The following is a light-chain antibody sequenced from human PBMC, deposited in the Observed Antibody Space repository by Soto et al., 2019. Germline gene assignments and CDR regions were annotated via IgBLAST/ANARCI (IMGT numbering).Light chain of an antibody. CDR1: QSVSTD. CDR3: QQYNNWPPEYT. V-gene: IGKV3-15*01. J-gene: IGKJ2*01. Sequence: EIVMTQSPATLSVSPGERATLSCRASQSVSTDLAWYQQKPGQAPRLLIYGASTRASGIPARFSGSGSGTECTLTINSLQSEDFAVYYCQQYNNWPPEYTFGQGTKLEIK. CDR2: GAS.